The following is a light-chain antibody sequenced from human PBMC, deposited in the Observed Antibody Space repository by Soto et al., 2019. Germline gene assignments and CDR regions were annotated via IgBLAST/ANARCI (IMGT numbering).Light chain of an antibody. CDR1: QIVSSSS. J-gene: IGKJ5*01. CDR3: QQYGSSPLT. Sequence: EIVLTQSPGTLSLSPGERATLSCRATQIVSSSSLAWYQQRPGQAPGLLIYDASSRATGIPDRFSGSGSGTEFTLTISRLEPEDFAVYYCQQYGSSPLTFGQGTRLEI. CDR2: DAS. V-gene: IGKV3-20*01.